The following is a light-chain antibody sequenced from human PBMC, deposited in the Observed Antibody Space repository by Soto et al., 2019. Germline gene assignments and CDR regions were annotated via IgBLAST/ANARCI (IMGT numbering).Light chain of an antibody. CDR3: QHYGTTVYT. Sequence: DIVLTQSPGTLSWSPGERLTLSCRASQSVGSNYLAWYQQKPGQAPRLLIYAAFSRATGIPDRFSGSGSGTDFTLTITRLEPEDFALYYCQHYGTTVYTFGQGTKLEIK. CDR1: QSVGSNY. V-gene: IGKV3-20*01. CDR2: AAF. J-gene: IGKJ2*01.